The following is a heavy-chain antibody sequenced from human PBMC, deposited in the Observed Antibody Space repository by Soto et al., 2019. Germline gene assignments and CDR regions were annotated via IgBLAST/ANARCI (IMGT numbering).Heavy chain of an antibody. CDR2: IIPIFGTA. D-gene: IGHD6-6*01. J-gene: IGHJ4*02. CDR1: GGTFSSYA. V-gene: IGHV1-69*01. CDR3: ARGGEYSCSSRFDY. Sequence: QVQLVQSGAEVKKPGSSVKVSCKASGGTFSSYAISWVRQAPGQGLEWMGGIIPIFGTANYAQKFQGRVKITADESTSPTYMELSSLRSEDTAVYSCARGGEYSCSSRFDYWGQGTLVTVSS.